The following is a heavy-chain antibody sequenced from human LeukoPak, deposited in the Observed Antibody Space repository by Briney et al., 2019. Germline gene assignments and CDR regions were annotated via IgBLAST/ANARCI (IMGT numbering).Heavy chain of an antibody. CDR3: TTGPPPPSDRTNGPYYYMDV. CDR2: ISGSGGST. J-gene: IGHJ6*03. CDR1: GFTFSSYA. Sequence: GGSLRLSCAASGFTFSSYAMSWVRQAPGKGLEWVSAISGSGGSTYYADSVKGRFTISRDNSKNTLYLQMNSLKTEDTAVYYCTTGPPPPSDRTNGPYYYMDVWGKGTTVTVSS. V-gene: IGHV3-23*01. D-gene: IGHD2-8*01.